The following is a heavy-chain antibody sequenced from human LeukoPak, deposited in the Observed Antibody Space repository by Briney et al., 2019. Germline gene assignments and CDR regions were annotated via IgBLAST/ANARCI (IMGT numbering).Heavy chain of an antibody. CDR2: INPNSGGT. J-gene: IGHJ5*02. D-gene: IGHD3-10*01. V-gene: IGHV1-2*02. Sequence: GTSVKVSCKASGYTFISNALHWVRQAPGQGLEWMGWINPNSGGTNYAQKFQGRVTMTRDTSISTAYMELSRLRSDDTAVYYCARVGYYGSGKGNWFDPWGQGTLVTVSS. CDR1: GYTFISNA. CDR3: ARVGYYGSGKGNWFDP.